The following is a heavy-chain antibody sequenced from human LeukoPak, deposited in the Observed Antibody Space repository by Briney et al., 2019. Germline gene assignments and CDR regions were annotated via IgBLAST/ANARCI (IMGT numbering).Heavy chain of an antibody. CDR3: ARDGMVRGVFDY. J-gene: IGHJ4*02. CDR2: IYSGGST. CDR1: GFTVSSNY. D-gene: IGHD3-10*01. V-gene: IGHV3-53*01. Sequence: GGSLRLSCAASGFTVSSNYMSWVRQAPGKGLEWVSVIYSGGSTYYADSVKGRFTISRDNAKNSLYLQMNSLRAEDTAVYYCARDGMVRGVFDYWGQGTLVTVSS.